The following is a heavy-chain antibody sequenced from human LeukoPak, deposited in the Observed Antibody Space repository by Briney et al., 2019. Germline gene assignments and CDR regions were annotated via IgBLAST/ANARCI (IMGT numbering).Heavy chain of an antibody. D-gene: IGHD6-13*01. J-gene: IGHJ4*02. CDR1: GFTFKTYS. CDR2: ISSGSGYI. Sequence: AVTLSLSGAASGFTFKTYSMNRVRQPPGKGLEWGASISSGSGYIYYADSVKGRFIISRDNAKDSLYVQMNSLRGEDTAVYYCARAPSGYTTNWYVDYWGQGTLVTVSS. CDR3: ARAPSGYTTNWYVDY. V-gene: IGHV3-21*06.